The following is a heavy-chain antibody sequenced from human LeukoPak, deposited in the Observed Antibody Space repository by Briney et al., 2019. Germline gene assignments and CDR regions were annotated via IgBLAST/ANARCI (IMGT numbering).Heavy chain of an antibody. D-gene: IGHD3-22*01. CDR3: AKAPTKEEEWLLLNYFDY. CDR2: ISGSGTRT. CDR1: GFTLSSYA. V-gene: IGHV3-23*01. J-gene: IGHJ4*02. Sequence: PGGSLRLSCVGSGFTLSSYAMSWVRQAPGEGLEWVSAISGSGTRTYYADSVKGRFTISRDNSKNTLYLQMNSLRAEDTAVYYCAKAPTKEEEWLLLNYFDYWGQGTLVTVSS.